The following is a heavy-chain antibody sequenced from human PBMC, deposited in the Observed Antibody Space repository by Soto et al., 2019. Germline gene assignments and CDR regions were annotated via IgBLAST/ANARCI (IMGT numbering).Heavy chain of an antibody. D-gene: IGHD3-10*01. Sequence: GASVKVSCKASGGTFSSYAISWVRQAPGQGVEWMGGIIPSFGTANYAQKLQGRVTITADKSTSTAYMELSSLRSEDTAVYYCASDSPPSYGSGSYYDYYGMDVWGQGTTVTVSS. CDR2: IIPSFGTA. V-gene: IGHV1-69*06. J-gene: IGHJ6*02. CDR3: ASDSPPSYGSGSYYDYYGMDV. CDR1: GGTFSSYA.